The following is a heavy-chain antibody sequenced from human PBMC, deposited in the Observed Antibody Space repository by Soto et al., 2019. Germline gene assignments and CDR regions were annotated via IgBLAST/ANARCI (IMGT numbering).Heavy chain of an antibody. D-gene: IGHD3-10*01. CDR1: GYTFTSHY. J-gene: IGHJ4*02. CDR2: INTSAGST. V-gene: IGHV1-46*01. Sequence: ASVKVSCKACGYTFTSHYMHWVRQAPGQGLEWMGLINTSAGSTSYAQSFQGRVTMTRDTSTSTVFMDLSSLRSEDTAIYYCATPSGYWGQGTLVTVSS. CDR3: ATPSGY.